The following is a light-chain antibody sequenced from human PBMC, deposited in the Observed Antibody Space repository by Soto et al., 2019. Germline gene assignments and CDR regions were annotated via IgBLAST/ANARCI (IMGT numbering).Light chain of an antibody. CDR3: HQYGSSPPYT. V-gene: IGKV3-20*01. CDR1: QSVTNNY. CDR2: GSS. J-gene: IGKJ2*01. Sequence: EVVLTQSPGTLSLSPGERATLSCRASQSVTNNYLAWYQQKPGQAPRLLIFGSSDRATGIPDRFGGSGSGTDFTLTISRLEPEDFAVYYCHQYGSSPPYTFGQGTTLEIK.